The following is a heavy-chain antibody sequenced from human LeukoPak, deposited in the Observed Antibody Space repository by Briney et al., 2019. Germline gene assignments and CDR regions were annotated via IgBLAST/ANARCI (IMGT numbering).Heavy chain of an antibody. V-gene: IGHV3-53*01. Sequence: GGSLRLSCAASGFTFSSYGMHWVRQAPGKGLEWVSTIYTGGNTYYAASVKGRFTISRDFSKNTVFLHMNSLRAEDTAMYYCARGDDSGYYDYFGYWGQGALVTVSS. CDR1: GFTFSSYG. CDR3: ARGDDSGYYDYFGY. J-gene: IGHJ4*02. D-gene: IGHD3-22*01. CDR2: IYTGGNT.